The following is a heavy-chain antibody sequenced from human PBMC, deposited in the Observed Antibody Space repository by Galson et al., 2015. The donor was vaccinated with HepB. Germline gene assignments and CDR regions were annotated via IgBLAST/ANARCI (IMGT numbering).Heavy chain of an antibody. V-gene: IGHV3-21*06. J-gene: IGHJ4*02. CDR3: VRARREVLRFFDSDH. D-gene: IGHD3-3*01. CDR1: GFTFSSYS. CDR2: INSVSSHI. Sequence: SLRLSCAAYGFTFSSYSMTWVRQAPGMGLEWVSSINSVSSHIYYADSVRGRFTISRDNAKNSLYLQMNSLRADDTAAYYCVRARREVLRFFDSDHWGQGTLVTVSS.